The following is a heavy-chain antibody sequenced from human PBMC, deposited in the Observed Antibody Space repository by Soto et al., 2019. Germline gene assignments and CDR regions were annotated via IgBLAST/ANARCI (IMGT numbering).Heavy chain of an antibody. V-gene: IGHV3-66*01. D-gene: IGHD1-1*01. Sequence: EVQLVESGGGLVQPGGSLRLSCAASGFTVSSNYMSWVRQAPGKGLEWVSVIYSGGSTYYADSVKGRFTISRDNSKNTLYLQMNSLRAEDTAVYYCASNTSHYYYYMDVWGKGTTVTVSS. J-gene: IGHJ6*03. CDR3: ASNTSHYYYYMDV. CDR1: GFTVSSNY. CDR2: IYSGGST.